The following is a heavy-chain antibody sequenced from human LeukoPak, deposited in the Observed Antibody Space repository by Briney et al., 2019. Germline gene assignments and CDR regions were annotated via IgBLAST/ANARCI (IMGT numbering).Heavy chain of an antibody. Sequence: SETLSLTCTVSGGSISSYYWSWIRQPPGKGLEWIGYIYYSGSTNYNPSLKSRVTISVDTSKNQFSLKLSSVTAADTAVYYCARYIAVADCYFDYWGQGTLVTVSS. V-gene: IGHV4-59*01. J-gene: IGHJ4*02. CDR3: ARYIAVADCYFDY. CDR1: GGSISSYY. D-gene: IGHD6-19*01. CDR2: IYYSGST.